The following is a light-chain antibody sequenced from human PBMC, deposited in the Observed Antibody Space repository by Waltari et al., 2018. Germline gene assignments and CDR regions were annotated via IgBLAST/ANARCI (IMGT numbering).Light chain of an antibody. CDR1: QGISSR. CDR2: DAS. CDR3: QQVNSFPRT. J-gene: IGKJ1*01. V-gene: IGKV1-12*01. Sequence: DIQMTQSPSSVSAYVGDRVTLTCRASQGISSRLAWYQQKPGKAPKLLIYDASSLHSGVPSRFSGSGSGTDFTLTIRSLQPEDFATYYCQQVNSFPRTFGQGTKVEVK.